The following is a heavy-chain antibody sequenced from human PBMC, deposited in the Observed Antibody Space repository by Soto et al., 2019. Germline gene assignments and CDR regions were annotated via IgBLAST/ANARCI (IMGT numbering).Heavy chain of an antibody. CDR1: GFTVSTYG. CDR3: TGEVASGY. V-gene: IGHV3-30*03. CDR2: ISHDGGTK. Sequence: QVQLVESGGGVVQPGRSLRLSCAVSGFTVSTYGMHWVRQAPGKGLEWVAVISHDGGTKYYADSVKGRFTISRDNSRNTLFLEMNSLRSDDMAVYYCTGEVASGYWGQGTLVTVSS. J-gene: IGHJ4*02. D-gene: IGHD2-8*02.